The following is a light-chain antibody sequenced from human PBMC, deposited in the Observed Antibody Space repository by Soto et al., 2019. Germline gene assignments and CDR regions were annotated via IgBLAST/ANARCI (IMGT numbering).Light chain of an antibody. CDR3: TSYAGSNNYV. J-gene: IGLJ1*01. CDR2: EVS. Sequence: QSVLTQPPSASGSPGQSVTISCTGTSSDVGAHNFVSWHQQHPGKAPKLMIYEVSKRPSGVPDRFSGSRSGNTASLTVSGLQAEYEADYYCTSYAGSNNYVFGTGTKVTVL. V-gene: IGLV2-8*01. CDR1: SSDVGAHNF.